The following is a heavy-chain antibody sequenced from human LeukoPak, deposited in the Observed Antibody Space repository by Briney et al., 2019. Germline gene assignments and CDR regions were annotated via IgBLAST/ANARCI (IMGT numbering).Heavy chain of an antibody. CDR3: AREEPYYDSSGYHENAFDI. CDR2: IIPIFGTA. Sequence: ASVKVSCKASGGTFSSYAISWMRQAPGQGLEWMGGIIPIFGTANYAQKFQGRVTITTDESTSTAYMELSSLRSEDTAVYYCAREEPYYDSSGYHENAFDIWGQGTMVTVSS. D-gene: IGHD3-22*01. V-gene: IGHV1-69*05. J-gene: IGHJ3*02. CDR1: GGTFSSYA.